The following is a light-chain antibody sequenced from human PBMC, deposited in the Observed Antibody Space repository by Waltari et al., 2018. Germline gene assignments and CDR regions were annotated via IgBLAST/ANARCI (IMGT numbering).Light chain of an antibody. J-gene: IGKJ4*01. CDR3: QQYNNWPPLT. CDR2: HAS. Sequence: ETVMTQSPATLSVSPRESATPSCRATESVGTNLAWYLQKPGQPPRLLIYHASARATGVPNRFSGSGSGTEFTLTISSLQSEDFALYFCQQYNNWPPLTFGGGTKVEMK. V-gene: IGKV3-15*01. CDR1: ESVGTN.